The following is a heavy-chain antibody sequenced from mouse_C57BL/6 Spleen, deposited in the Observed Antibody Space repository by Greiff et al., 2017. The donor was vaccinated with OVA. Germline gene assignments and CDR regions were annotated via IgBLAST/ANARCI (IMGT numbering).Heavy chain of an antibody. Sequence: QVQLQQPGAELVRPGSSVKLSCKASGYTFTSYWMAWVKQRPGQGLEWIGNIYPSDSETHYNQKFKDKATLTVDKSSSTAYVQLSSLTSEDSAVYYCARGYGDFDYWGQGTTLTVSS. CDR2: IYPSDSET. D-gene: IGHD3-1*01. V-gene: IGHV1-61*01. J-gene: IGHJ2*01. CDR3: ARGYGDFDY. CDR1: GYTFTSYW.